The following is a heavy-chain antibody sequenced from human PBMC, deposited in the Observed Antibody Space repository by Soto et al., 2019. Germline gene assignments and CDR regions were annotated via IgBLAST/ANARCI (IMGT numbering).Heavy chain of an antibody. J-gene: IGHJ3*01. CDR3: AREICSGSRCYDTFDL. V-gene: IGHV3-48*03. Sequence: GGSLRLSCAASGFIFSNYEMDWVHQAPGKGLEWIAYISDSGSTILYADSVKGRFTISRDDAGRSLYLQMDSLRAEDTAVYYCAREICSGSRCYDTFDLWGQGTKVTVSS. CDR2: ISDSGSTI. D-gene: IGHD2-15*01. CDR1: GFIFSNYE.